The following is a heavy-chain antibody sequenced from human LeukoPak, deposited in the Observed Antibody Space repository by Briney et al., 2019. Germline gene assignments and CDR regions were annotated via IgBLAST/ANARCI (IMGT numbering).Heavy chain of an antibody. CDR1: GFTFSSYA. V-gene: IGHV3-23*01. J-gene: IGHJ4*02. Sequence: GSPRLSCAASGFTFSSYAMSWVRQAPGKGLEWVSAISGSGDSTYYADSVKGQFTISRDNSKNTLYLQMNSLRAEDTAIYYCAKRGAEVGTTVAPGDYWGQGTLVTVSS. CDR2: ISGSGDST. CDR3: AKRGAEVGTTVAPGDY. D-gene: IGHD1-26*01.